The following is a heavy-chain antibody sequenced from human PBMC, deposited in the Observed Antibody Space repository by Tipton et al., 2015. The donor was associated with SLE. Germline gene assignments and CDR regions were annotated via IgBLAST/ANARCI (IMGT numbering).Heavy chain of an antibody. CDR1: GFTFSNAW. CDR3: ARQYRDFWSSYYTGYFDN. Sequence: SLRLSCAASGFTFSNAWMSWVRQPPGKGLEWIGEINHSGSTKYKPSLKSRVTISVDTSKKQFSLKLSSVTAADTAVYYCARQYRDFWSSYYTGYFDNWGQGTLVTVSS. D-gene: IGHD3-3*01. J-gene: IGHJ4*02. V-gene: IGHV4-4*02. CDR2: INHSGST.